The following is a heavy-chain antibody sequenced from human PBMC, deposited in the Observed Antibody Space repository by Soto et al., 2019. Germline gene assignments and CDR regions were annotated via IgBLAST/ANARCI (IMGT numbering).Heavy chain of an antibody. D-gene: IGHD3-9*01. V-gene: IGHV3-21*06. CDR1: GFPFTRYS. Sequence: EVQLVESGGGQVKPGGSLSLSCVASGFPFTRYSMIWVRQAPGKGLEWVASLSSSSHYIYHADSVTGRFINSTDNAKNTVYLQMNSLRAEATAVYYCARRYPMTGYYDRARWGQGTLVTVSS. CDR2: LSSSSHYI. J-gene: IGHJ4*02. CDR3: ARRYPMTGYYDRAR.